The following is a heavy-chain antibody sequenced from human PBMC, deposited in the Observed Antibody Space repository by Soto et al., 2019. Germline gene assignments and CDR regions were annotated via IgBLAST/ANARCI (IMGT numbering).Heavy chain of an antibody. Sequence: QVQLVQSGAEVKKPGASVKVSCKASGYTFTSYDINWVRQATGQGLEWMGWMNPNSGNTGYAQKFQGRVTMTRNTSTSTAYMELSSLRSEDTAVYCCATGGYCGGGSCYSSYYYYYYMDVWGKGTTVTVSS. CDR2: MNPNSGNT. CDR3: ATGGYCGGGSCYSSYYYYYYMDV. V-gene: IGHV1-8*01. CDR1: GYTFTSYD. J-gene: IGHJ6*03. D-gene: IGHD2-15*01.